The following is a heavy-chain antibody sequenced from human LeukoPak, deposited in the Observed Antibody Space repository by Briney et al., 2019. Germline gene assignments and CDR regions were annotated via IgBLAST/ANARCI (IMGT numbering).Heavy chain of an antibody. V-gene: IGHV3-74*01. CDR3: VRLNTVTPFDY. CDR1: GFTFSYYW. CDR2: VNGDGNSR. D-gene: IGHD4-17*01. J-gene: IGHJ4*02. Sequence: HPGGSLRLSCAASGFTFSYYWIHWVRQAPGKGLVWVSRVNGDGNSRDYADSVKGRFAISRDNAKNTVYLQMDSLRADDTAVYYCVRLNTVTPFDYWGQGTLVTVSS.